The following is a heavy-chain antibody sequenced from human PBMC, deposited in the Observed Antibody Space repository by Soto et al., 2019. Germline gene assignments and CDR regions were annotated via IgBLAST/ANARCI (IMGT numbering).Heavy chain of an antibody. Sequence: PGGSLRLSCAASGFTFSSYAMSWVRQAPGKGLEWVSAISGSGGSTYYADSVKGRFTISRENSKNTLYLQMKSLRAEDTAVYYCAKDNGDFRVVGHIDYWGQGTLVTVSS. D-gene: IGHD3-3*01. CDR2: ISGSGGST. CDR1: GFTFSSYA. J-gene: IGHJ4*02. V-gene: IGHV3-23*01. CDR3: AKDNGDFRVVGHIDY.